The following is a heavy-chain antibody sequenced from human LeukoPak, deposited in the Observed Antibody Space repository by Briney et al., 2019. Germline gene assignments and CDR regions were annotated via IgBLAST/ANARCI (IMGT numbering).Heavy chain of an antibody. CDR3: ARDLTWFGKLTLGYGMDV. CDR1: GGSISSYY. V-gene: IGHV4-59*01. J-gene: IGHJ6*02. Sequence: SATLFLTGAVAGGSISSYYWCWSRPPPGKGLEWIGYIDYSGSTNYDPSLKSRVTISIDTSKNQLSPKLSSLTAADTAVYYCARDLTWFGKLTLGYGMDVWGQGTTVTVSS. D-gene: IGHD3-10*01. CDR2: IDYSGST.